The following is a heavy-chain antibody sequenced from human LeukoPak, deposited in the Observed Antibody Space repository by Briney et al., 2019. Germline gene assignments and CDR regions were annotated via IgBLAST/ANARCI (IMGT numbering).Heavy chain of an antibody. V-gene: IGHV1-18*01. D-gene: IGHD3-22*01. Sequence: ASVKVSCKASGGTFSSYAISWVRQAPGQGLEWMGWISAYNGNTNYAQKLQGRVTMTTDTSTSTAYMVLRSLRSDDTAVYYCARDNRAYYYDSSGYYGYFDLWGRGTLVTVSS. CDR1: GGTFSSYA. CDR3: ARDNRAYYYDSSGYYGYFDL. CDR2: ISAYNGNT. J-gene: IGHJ2*01.